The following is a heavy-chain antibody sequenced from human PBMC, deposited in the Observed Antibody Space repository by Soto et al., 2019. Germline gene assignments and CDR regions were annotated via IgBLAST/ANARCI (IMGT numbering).Heavy chain of an antibody. D-gene: IGHD3-10*01. CDR1: GGSISSYY. Sequence: LSLTCTVSGGSISSYYWSWIRQPPGKGLEWIGYIYYSGSTNYNPSLKSRVTISVDTSKNQFSLKLSSVTAADTAVYYCARGVRGVINYYFDYWGQGTLVTVSS. J-gene: IGHJ4*02. V-gene: IGHV4-59*01. CDR3: ARGVRGVINYYFDY. CDR2: IYYSGST.